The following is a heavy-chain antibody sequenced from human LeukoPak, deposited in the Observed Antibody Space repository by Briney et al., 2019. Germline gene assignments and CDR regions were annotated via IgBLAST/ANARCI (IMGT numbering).Heavy chain of an antibody. CDR1: RYTCTGYN. V-gene: IGHV1-2*02. CDR2: INPNSGGT. CDR3: ARGGGDVVPAATTFDY. D-gene: IGHD2-2*01. J-gene: IGHJ4*02. Sequence: ASVKVSCKASRYTCTGYNMHWVRQAPGQGLEWMGWINPNSGGTNYAQKFQGRVTMTRDTSISTAYMELSRLRSDDTAVYYCARGGGDVVPAATTFDYWGQGTLVTVSS.